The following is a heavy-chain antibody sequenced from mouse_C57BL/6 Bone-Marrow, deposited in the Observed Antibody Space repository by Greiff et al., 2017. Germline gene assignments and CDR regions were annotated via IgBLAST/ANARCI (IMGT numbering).Heavy chain of an antibody. D-gene: IGHD1-1*02. V-gene: IGHV5-4*01. J-gene: IGHJ2*01. Sequence: EVKVEESGGGLVKPGGSLKLSCAASGFTFSSYAMSWVRQTPGKRLAWFATISDGGSYTYYPDNVKGRVTISRDNAKNNLYLQMSHLKSEDTAMYYCARDLNGVDGGGYYFDYWGQGTALTVSS. CDR3: ARDLNGVDGGGYYFDY. CDR2: ISDGGSYT. CDR1: GFTFSSYA.